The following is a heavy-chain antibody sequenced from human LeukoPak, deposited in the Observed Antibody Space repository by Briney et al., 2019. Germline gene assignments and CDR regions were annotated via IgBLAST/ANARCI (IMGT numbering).Heavy chain of an antibody. V-gene: IGHV3-30*02. CDR3: AKGDCSSTSCYEGGNYYYYYMDV. D-gene: IGHD2-2*01. J-gene: IGHJ6*03. CDR1: GFTFSSYG. CDR2: IRYDGSNK. Sequence: PGGSLRLSCAASGFTFSSYGMHWVRQAPGKGLEWVAFIRYDGSNKYYADSVKGRFTISRDNSKNTLYLQMNSLRAEDTAVYYCAKGDCSSTSCYEGGNYYYYYMDVWGKGTTVTVSS.